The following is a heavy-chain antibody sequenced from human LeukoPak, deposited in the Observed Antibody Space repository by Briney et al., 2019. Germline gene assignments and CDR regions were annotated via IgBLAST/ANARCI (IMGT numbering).Heavy chain of an antibody. V-gene: IGHV3-30-3*01. CDR1: GFTFSSYA. Sequence: GGSLRLSCAASGFTFSSYAMHWVRQAPGKGLEWVAVISYDGSNKYYADSVKGRFTISRDNSKNTLYLQMNSLRAEDTAVYYCGRGGFNSNPFNAFDIWGQGTMVTVS. J-gene: IGHJ3*02. CDR3: GRGGFNSNPFNAFDI. CDR2: ISYDGSNK. D-gene: IGHD1-20*01.